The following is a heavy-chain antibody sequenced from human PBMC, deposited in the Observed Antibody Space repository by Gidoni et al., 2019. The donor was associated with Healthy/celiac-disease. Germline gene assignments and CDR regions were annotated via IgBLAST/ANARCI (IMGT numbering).Heavy chain of an antibody. J-gene: IGHJ4*02. CDR3: ASSSTSSSLDFDY. CDR1: GGPFSSYT. V-gene: IGHV1-69*02. D-gene: IGHD2-2*01. Sequence: QVQLVQSGAEVKKPGSSVKVSCQASGGPFSSYTISWVRQAPGQGLEWMGRIIPILGIANYAQKFQGRVTITADKSTSTAYMELSSLRSEDTAVYYCASSSTSSSLDFDYWGQGTLVTVSS. CDR2: IIPILGIA.